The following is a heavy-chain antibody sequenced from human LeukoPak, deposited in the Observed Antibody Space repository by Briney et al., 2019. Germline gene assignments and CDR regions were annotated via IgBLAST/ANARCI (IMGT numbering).Heavy chain of an antibody. CDR2: ISYDGSNK. Sequence: PGRSLRLSCAASGFTFSSYAMHWVRQAPGKGLEWVAVISYDGSNKYYADSVKGRFTISRDNSKNTLYLQMNSLRAEDTAVYYCARGSIVVVIGDAFDIWGQGTMVTVSS. CDR3: ARGSIVVVIGDAFDI. D-gene: IGHD2-21*01. V-gene: IGHV3-30-3*01. CDR1: GFTFSSYA. J-gene: IGHJ3*02.